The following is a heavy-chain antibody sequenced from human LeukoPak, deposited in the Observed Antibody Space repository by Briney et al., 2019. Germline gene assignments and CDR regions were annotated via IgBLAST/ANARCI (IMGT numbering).Heavy chain of an antibody. D-gene: IGHD1-26*01. CDR2: IYNGRNT. V-gene: IGHV4-4*09. CDR3: AAGPWELDF. Sequence: ASETLSLTCTVSGVSINTYYASWIRQAPGKGLEFIGFIYNGRNTNYNPFLKSRATISVDTSNNQFSLRLTSVTAADTAMYYCAAGPWELDFWGQGTLVTVSS. J-gene: IGHJ4*02. CDR1: GVSINTYY.